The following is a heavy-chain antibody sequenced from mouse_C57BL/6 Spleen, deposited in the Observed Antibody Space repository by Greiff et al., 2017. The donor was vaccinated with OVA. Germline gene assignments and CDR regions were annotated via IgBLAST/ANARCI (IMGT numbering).Heavy chain of an antibody. CDR2: IYPGSGST. CDR1: GYTFTSYW. CDR3: ARERRIYDGSLFDY. V-gene: IGHV1-55*01. J-gene: IGHJ2*01. D-gene: IGHD2-3*01. Sequence: QVHVKQPGAELVKPGASVKMSCKASGYTFTSYWITWVKQRPGQGLEWIGDIYPGSGSTNYNEKFKSKATLTVDTSSSTAYMQLSSLTSEDSAVYYCARERRIYDGSLFDYWGQGTTLTVSS.